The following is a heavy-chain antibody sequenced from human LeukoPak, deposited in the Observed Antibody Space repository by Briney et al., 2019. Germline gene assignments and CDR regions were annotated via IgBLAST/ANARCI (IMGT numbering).Heavy chain of an antibody. Sequence: TSETLSLTCTVSGGSVSSGSYYWSWIRQPPGKGLEWIGYIYYSGSTNYNPSLKSRVTISVDTSKNQFSLKLSSVTAADTAVYYCAREYGDEFDYWGQGTLVTVSS. D-gene: IGHD3-10*01. CDR1: GGSVSSGSYY. V-gene: IGHV4-61*01. CDR3: AREYGDEFDY. J-gene: IGHJ4*02. CDR2: IYYSGST.